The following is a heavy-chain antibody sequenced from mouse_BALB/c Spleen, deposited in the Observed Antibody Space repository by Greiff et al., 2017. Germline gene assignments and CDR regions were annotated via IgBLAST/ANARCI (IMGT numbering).Heavy chain of an antibody. J-gene: IGHJ4*01. Sequence: EVQLQQSGAELVKPGASVKLSCTASGFNIKDTYMHWVKQRPEQGLEWIGRIDPANGNTKYDPKFQGKATITADTSSNTAYLQLSSLTSEDTAVYYCAPMIRGAMDYWGQGTSVTVSS. V-gene: IGHV14-3*02. CDR2: IDPANGNT. CDR3: APMIRGAMDY. CDR1: GFNIKDTY. D-gene: IGHD2-4*01.